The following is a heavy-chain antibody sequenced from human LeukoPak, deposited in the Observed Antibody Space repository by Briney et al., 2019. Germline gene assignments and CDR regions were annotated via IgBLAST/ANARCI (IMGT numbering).Heavy chain of an antibody. CDR3: ARGSSLGVAPD. J-gene: IGHJ4*02. D-gene: IGHD3-3*01. CDR2: TIPIFGTA. CDR1: GYTFTSYG. V-gene: IGHV1-69*13. Sequence: ASVKVSCKASGYTFTSYGISWVRQAPGQGLEWMGGTIPIFGTAHYAQKFQGRVTITADESTNAAYMELSSLRSEDTAVYYCARGSSLGVAPDWGQGTLVTVSS.